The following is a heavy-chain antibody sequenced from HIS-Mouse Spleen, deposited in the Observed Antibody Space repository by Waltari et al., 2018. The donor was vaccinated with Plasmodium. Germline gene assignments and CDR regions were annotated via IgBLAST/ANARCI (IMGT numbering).Heavy chain of an antibody. CDR1: GGSFSGYS. D-gene: IGHD6-13*01. Sequence: QVQLQQWGAGLLKPSETLSLTCAVYGGSFSGYSLRWIRQPPGKGLEWIGEINHSGSTNYNPSLKSRVTISVDTSKNQFSLKLSSVTAADTAVYYCARGSAAAGPFDYWGQGTLVTVSS. J-gene: IGHJ4*02. V-gene: IGHV4-34*01. CDR3: ARGSAAAGPFDY. CDR2: INHSGST.